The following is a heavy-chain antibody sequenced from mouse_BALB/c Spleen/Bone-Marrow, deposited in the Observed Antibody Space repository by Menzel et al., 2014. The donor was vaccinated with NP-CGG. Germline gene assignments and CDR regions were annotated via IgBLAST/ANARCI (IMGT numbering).Heavy chain of an antibody. J-gene: IGHJ4*01. CDR2: ISSGGSYT. Sequence: EVQLQQSGGGLVQPGGSRKLSCAASGFTFSSFGMHWVRQTPEKRLEWVATISSGGSYTYYPDSVKGRFTISRDNAKNTLYLQMSSLKSEDTAMYYCTRDLYDGYSYYAMDYWGQGTSVTVSS. D-gene: IGHD2-3*01. CDR3: TRDLYDGYSYYAMDY. CDR1: GFTFSSFG. V-gene: IGHV5-6-4*01.